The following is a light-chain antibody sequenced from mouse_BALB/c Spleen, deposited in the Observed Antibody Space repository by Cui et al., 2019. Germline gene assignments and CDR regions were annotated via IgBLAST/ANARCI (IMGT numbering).Light chain of an antibody. CDR3: QNDHSYTFT. CDR1: QSLLNSGNQKNY. Sequence: IVMTQSPSSLSSSSGEKVTMSCKSSQSLLNSGNQKNYLAWYQQKPGEPPKLLINGASTRESGVPDRFTGSGSGTDFTLTISSVQAEDLAVYYCQNDHSYTFTFGSGTKLEIK. CDR2: GAS. V-gene: IGKV8-28*01. J-gene: IGKJ4*01.